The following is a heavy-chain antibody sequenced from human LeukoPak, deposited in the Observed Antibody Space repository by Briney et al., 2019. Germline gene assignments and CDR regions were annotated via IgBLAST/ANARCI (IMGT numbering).Heavy chain of an antibody. Sequence: PGGSLRLSCAASGFTFSSYSMNWVRQAPGKGLEWVSSISSSSSYIYYADSVKGRFTISRDNAKNSLYLQTNSLRAEDTAVYYCARAAYYDILTGYYNYYYGMDVWGQGTTVTVSS. J-gene: IGHJ6*02. CDR2: ISSSSSYI. D-gene: IGHD3-9*01. CDR1: GFTFSSYS. V-gene: IGHV3-21*01. CDR3: ARAAYYDILTGYYNYYYGMDV.